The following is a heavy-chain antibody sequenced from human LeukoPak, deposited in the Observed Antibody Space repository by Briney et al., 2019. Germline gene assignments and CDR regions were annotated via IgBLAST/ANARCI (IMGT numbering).Heavy chain of an antibody. CDR1: GFTVSSNY. CDR2: IYSGGST. V-gene: IGHV3-66*01. Sequence: GGSLRLSCAASGFTVSSNYTSWVRPAPGKGLEWVSGIYSGGSTYYADSVKGRFTISRDNSKNTLYLQMNSLRAEDTAVYYCGVVAATPTFDPWGQGTLVTVSS. J-gene: IGHJ5*02. D-gene: IGHD2-15*01. CDR3: GVVAATPTFDP.